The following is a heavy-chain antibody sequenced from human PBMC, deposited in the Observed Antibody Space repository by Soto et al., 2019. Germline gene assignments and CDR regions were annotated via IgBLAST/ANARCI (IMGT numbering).Heavy chain of an antibody. Sequence: QVQLVESGGGVVQPGTSLRLSCVGSGFTFRSYVIHWVRQAPGKGLEWVALTSYDGSNNFYGDSVKGRFTISRHNSSNTVELQMDSLRFEDTALYYFARWGTTGGLDVWGQGTLVSVSS. D-gene: IGHD3-16*01. V-gene: IGHV3-33*05. CDR1: GFTFRSYV. CDR3: ARWGTTGGLDV. J-gene: IGHJ4*02. CDR2: TSYDGSNN.